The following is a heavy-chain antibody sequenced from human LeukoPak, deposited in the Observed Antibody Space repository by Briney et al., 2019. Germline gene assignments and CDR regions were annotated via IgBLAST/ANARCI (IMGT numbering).Heavy chain of an antibody. CDR2: LLDSVNT. Sequence: PSETLSLTCTVSGGSISSHYWSWIRQPPGKGLEWIAYLLDSVNTKDNPSLQSRLTLSADTPKNQFSLRLSSVTAADTAVYYCATIKRGSIYGYFDFWGQGIKVTVSS. CDR3: ATIKRGSIYGYFDF. J-gene: IGHJ4*02. V-gene: IGHV4-59*11. CDR1: GGSISSHY. D-gene: IGHD5-18*01.